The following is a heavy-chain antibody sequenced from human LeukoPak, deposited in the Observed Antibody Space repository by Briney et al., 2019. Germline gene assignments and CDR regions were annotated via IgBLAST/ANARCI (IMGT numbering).Heavy chain of an antibody. CDR3: AKDTRDILTGYYNTAFDY. D-gene: IGHD3-9*01. J-gene: IGHJ4*02. Sequence: GRSLRLSCAASGFTFDDYAMHWVRQAPGKSLEWVSGICWNSGSIGYADSVKGRFTISRDNAKNSLYLQMNSLRAEDTALYYCAKDTRDILTGYYNTAFDYWGQGTLVTVSS. CDR2: ICWNSGSI. V-gene: IGHV3-9*01. CDR1: GFTFDDYA.